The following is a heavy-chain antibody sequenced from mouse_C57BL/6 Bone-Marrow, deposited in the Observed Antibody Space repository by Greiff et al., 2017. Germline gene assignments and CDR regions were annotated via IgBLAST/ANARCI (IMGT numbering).Heavy chain of an antibody. CDR2: ISSGGDYI. D-gene: IGHD2-5*01. V-gene: IGHV5-9-1*02. CDR1: GFTFSSYA. Sequence: EVQGVESGEGLVKPGGSLKLSCAASGFTFSSYAMSWVRQTPEKRLEWVAYISSGGDYIYYADTVKGRFTISRDNARNTLYLQMSSLKSEDTAMYYCTRGYYSNYDYFDYWGQGTTLTVSS. CDR3: TRGYYSNYDYFDY. J-gene: IGHJ2*01.